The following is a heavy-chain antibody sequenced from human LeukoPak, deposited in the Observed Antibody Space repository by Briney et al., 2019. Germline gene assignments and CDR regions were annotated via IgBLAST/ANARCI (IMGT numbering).Heavy chain of an antibody. CDR1: GFTFRSYN. Sequence: TGGSLRLSCVGFGFTFRSYNMNWVRQAPGKGLEWVSGISWNSGSIGYADSVKGRFTISRDNAKNSLYLQMNSLRAEDTAVYYCARDPVTYYDFWSGYPYFDYWGQGTLVTVSS. CDR2: ISWNSGSI. CDR3: ARDPVTYYDFWSGYPYFDY. D-gene: IGHD3-3*01. V-gene: IGHV3-48*04. J-gene: IGHJ4*02.